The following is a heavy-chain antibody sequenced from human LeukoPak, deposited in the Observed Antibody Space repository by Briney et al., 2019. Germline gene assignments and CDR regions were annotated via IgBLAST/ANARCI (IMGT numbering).Heavy chain of an antibody. J-gene: IGHJ3*02. Sequence: SQTLSLTCPVPGGSISSGSYYWSWIRQPAGKGLEWIGRIYTSRSTNYNPYLKSRVTISVGTFKNQYSLKLSSVTAADTAVYYCARGEAPGLGAFDIWGQGTMVTVSS. CDR1: GGSISSGSYY. D-gene: IGHD3-16*01. V-gene: IGHV4-61*02. CDR2: IYTSRST. CDR3: ARGEAPGLGAFDI.